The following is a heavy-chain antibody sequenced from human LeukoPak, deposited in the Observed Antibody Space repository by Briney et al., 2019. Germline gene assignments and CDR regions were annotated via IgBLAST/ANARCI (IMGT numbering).Heavy chain of an antibody. V-gene: IGHV4-59*01. CDR2: ISDVGSN. CDR1: GVSISTYY. CDR3: ARDKAPGGKRWFDP. D-gene: IGHD4-23*01. Sequence: SETLSLTCTVSGVSISTYYWSWIRQHPGKGLEWIGYISDVGSNDYNPSLKGRVTISRDTSKNQFSLRLSSVTAADAAVYHCARDKAPGGKRWFDPWGQGTLVIVSS. J-gene: IGHJ5*02.